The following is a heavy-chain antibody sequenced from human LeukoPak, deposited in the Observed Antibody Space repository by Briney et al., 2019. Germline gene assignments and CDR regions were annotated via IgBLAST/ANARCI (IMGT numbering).Heavy chain of an antibody. CDR2: ISSSSSYI. Sequence: GGSLRLSCAASGFTFSSYSMNWVRQAPGKGLEWVSSISSSSSYIYYADSVKGRFTISRDNAKNSLYLQMKSLRAEATAVYYCARVLVGLGPLIGSWGQGTLVTVSS. V-gene: IGHV3-21*01. J-gene: IGHJ4*02. CDR3: ARVLVGLGPLIGS. D-gene: IGHD3/OR15-3a*01. CDR1: GFTFSSYS.